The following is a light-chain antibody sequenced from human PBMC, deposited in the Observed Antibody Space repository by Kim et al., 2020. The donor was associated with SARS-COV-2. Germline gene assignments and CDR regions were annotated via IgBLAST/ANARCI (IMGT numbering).Light chain of an antibody. CDR1: SSNIGSNY. CDR3: AAWDDSMSAWV. V-gene: IGLV1-47*01. CDR2: RNN. J-gene: IGLJ3*02. Sequence: GESVTISCSGSSSNIGSNYVYWYQQLPGTAPKPLIYRNNQRPSGAPDRFSGSKSGTSASLAISGLRSEDEADYYCAAWDDSMSAWVFGGGTKLTVL.